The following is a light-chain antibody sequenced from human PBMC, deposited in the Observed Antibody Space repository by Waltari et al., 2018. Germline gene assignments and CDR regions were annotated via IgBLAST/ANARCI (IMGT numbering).Light chain of an antibody. J-gene: IGKJ5*01. CDR1: QDINSD. V-gene: IGKV1-13*02. CDR3: QHFKTHPIT. CDR2: YAS. Sequence: AIQLTQSPSSLSASVGDRVTIACRASQDINSDLAWYQQKPGKAPKLLIYYASSLQSGVPSRFSGSGSGTDFTLTISSLQPEDFATYHCQHFKTHPITFGQGTRLEIK.